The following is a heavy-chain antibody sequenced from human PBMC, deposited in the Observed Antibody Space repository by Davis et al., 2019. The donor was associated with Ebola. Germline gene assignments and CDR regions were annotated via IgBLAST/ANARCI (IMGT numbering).Heavy chain of an antibody. CDR1: GFTFSSFA. V-gene: IGHV3-23*01. CDR3: AKGRTVGATTDDY. CDR2: ISGSGGST. D-gene: IGHD1-26*01. J-gene: IGHJ4*02. Sequence: GGSLRLSCAASGFTFSSFAMNWVRQAPGKGLEWVSAISGSGGSTYYADSVKGRFTISRDNSKNTLYLQMNSLRAEDTAIYYCAKGRTVGATTDDYWGQGTLVTVSS.